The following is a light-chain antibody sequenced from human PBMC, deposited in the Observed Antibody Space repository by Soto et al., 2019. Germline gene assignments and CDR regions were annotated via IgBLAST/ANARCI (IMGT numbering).Light chain of an antibody. CDR2: GAS. Sequence: EIVMTQSPATLSVSPGERATLSCRASQSVSSNLAWYQQKPGQAPRLLIYGASTRATGMPARFSGSGSGTEFTLTISRLEPEDFAVYYCQQYGSSGTFGQGTKVDIK. V-gene: IGKV3-15*01. CDR3: QQYGSSGT. CDR1: QSVSSN. J-gene: IGKJ1*01.